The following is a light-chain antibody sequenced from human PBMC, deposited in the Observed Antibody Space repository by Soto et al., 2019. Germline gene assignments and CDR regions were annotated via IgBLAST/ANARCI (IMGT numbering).Light chain of an antibody. Sequence: EIQVTQSPPSLSASVGDRVTITCRTSQNINNCVNWDQQRPGKAPKLLIYGASSLQSGVPLRFSGSGSGTDFTLTISSLQPEDSATYYRQESYSPFWGTCSQGTKV. J-gene: IGKJ1*01. CDR2: GAS. CDR1: QNINNC. CDR3: QESYSPFWGT. V-gene: IGKV1-39*01.